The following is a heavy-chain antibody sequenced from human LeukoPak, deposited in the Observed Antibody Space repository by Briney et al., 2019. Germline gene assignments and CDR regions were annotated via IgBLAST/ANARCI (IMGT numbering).Heavy chain of an antibody. V-gene: IGHV3-23*01. D-gene: IGHD3-3*01. CDR2: VGGGGHST. J-gene: IGHJ4*02. CDR3: AKYYYDFWSGYPYYFDY. CDR1: GFTFSSYA. Sequence: GGSLRLSCAASGASGFTFSSYAVTWVRQAPGKGLEWVSSVGGGGHSTYYADSVKGRFTISRDNSKNTLYLQMNSLKAEDTAVYYCAKYYYDFWSGYPYYFDYWGQGTLVTVSS.